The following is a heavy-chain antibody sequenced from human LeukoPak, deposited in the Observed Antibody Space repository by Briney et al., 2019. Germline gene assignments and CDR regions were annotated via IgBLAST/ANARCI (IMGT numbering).Heavy chain of an antibody. CDR3: ARSTVTAAPLFY. D-gene: IGHD4-17*01. V-gene: IGHV4-59*01. CDR1: GGSISGYH. Sequence: SETLSLTCTGSGGSISGYHWSWIRQPPGKGLEGIGNIYYSGSNNYNPSLKSRVTISVDTSKNQFSLKLSSVTAADTAVYYCARSTVTAAPLFYWGQGTLVTVSS. CDR2: IYYSGSN. J-gene: IGHJ4*02.